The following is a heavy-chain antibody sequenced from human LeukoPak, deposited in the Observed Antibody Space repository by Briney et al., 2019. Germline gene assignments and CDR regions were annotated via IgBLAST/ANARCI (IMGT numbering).Heavy chain of an antibody. V-gene: IGHV3-30*02. D-gene: IGHD1-26*01. Sequence: PGGSLRLSCAASGFTFSSYGMHWVRRAPGKGLEWVAFIRYDGSNKYYADSVKGRFTISRDNSKNTLYLQMNSLRAEDTAVYYCAKDLRRRVVGASGFDYWGQGTLVTVSS. CDR1: GFTFSSYG. J-gene: IGHJ4*02. CDR3: AKDLRRRVVGASGFDY. CDR2: IRYDGSNK.